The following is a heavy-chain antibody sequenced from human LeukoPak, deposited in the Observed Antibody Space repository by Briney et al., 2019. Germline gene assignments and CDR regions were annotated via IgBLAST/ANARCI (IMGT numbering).Heavy chain of an antibody. V-gene: IGHV3-53*01. CDR1: GFTVSSNY. Sequence: GGSLRLSCAASGFTVSSNYMSWVRQAPGKGLEWVSVIYSGGSTYYADSVKGRFTISRDNSKNTLYLQMNSLRAEDTAVYYCARERVYCSGGSCYPGGGYFDYWGQGTLVTVSS. D-gene: IGHD2-15*01. CDR2: IYSGGST. J-gene: IGHJ4*02. CDR3: ARERVYCSGGSCYPGGGYFDY.